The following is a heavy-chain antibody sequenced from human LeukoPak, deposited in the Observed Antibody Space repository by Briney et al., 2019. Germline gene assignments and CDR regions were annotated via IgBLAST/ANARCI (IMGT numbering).Heavy chain of an antibody. D-gene: IGHD3-10*01. CDR2: ISGSGGST. J-gene: IGHJ6*02. Sequence: QPGGSLRLSCAASGFTFSSYAMSWVRQAPGKGLERVSAISGSGGSTYYADSVKGRFTISRDNSKNTLYLQMNSLRAVDTAVYYCAKAYGSGSSYYYYYGMDVCGQGTTVTVSS. V-gene: IGHV3-23*01. CDR3: AKAYGSGSSYYYYYGMDV. CDR1: GFTFSSYA.